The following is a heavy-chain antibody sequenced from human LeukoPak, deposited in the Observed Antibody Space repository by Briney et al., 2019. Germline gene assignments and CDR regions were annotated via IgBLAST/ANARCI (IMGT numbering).Heavy chain of an antibody. J-gene: IGHJ3*02. D-gene: IGHD6-6*01. CDR3: ARHLQYSSFPHGAFDI. V-gene: IGHV5-51*01. CDR2: IYPGDSDT. CDR1: GYSFTSYW. Sequence: GESLKISCKGSGYSFTSYWIGWVRQMPGKGLEWMGIIYPGDSDTRYSPSFQGQVTISADKSISTAYLQWSSLKASDTAMYYCARHLQYSSFPHGAFDIWGQGTMVTVSS.